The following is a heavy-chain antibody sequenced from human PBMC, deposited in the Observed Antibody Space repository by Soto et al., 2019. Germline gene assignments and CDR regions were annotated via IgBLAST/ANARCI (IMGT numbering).Heavy chain of an antibody. CDR3: AKEQLYIRGVIHNWVDP. V-gene: IGHV3-23*01. CDR2: ISGSGGST. J-gene: IGHJ5*02. Sequence: EVQLLESGGGLIQPGGSLRLSCAASGLTFSSYAMSWVRQAPGKGLEWVSAISGSGGSTYYADSVKGRFTISRDNSKNTLYLQMNSLRAEYTAVYYCAKEQLYIRGVIHNWVDPWGQGTLVTVSS. D-gene: IGHD3-10*02. CDR1: GLTFSSYA.